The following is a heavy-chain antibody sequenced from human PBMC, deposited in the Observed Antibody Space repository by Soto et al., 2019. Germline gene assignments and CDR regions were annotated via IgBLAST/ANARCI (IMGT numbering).Heavy chain of an antibody. CDR3: ARGGWFGELPFDY. CDR2: TNADNGDT. J-gene: IGHJ4*02. Sequence: QVHLVQSGAEMRKPGASVKVSCKASGYTFSTYAKHWVRQPPGHGLEWMGWTNADNGDTKFSQKFQGRVTITRGTSANTAYMDLSSLRPEDTAVYYCARGGWFGELPFDYWGQGTLVTVSS. CDR1: GYTFSTYA. D-gene: IGHD3-10*01. V-gene: IGHV1-3*01.